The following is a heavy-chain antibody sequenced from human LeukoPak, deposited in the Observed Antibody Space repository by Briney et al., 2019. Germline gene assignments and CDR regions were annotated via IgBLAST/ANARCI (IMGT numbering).Heavy chain of an antibody. V-gene: IGHV3-23*01. CDR1: GFTFSAYS. Sequence: GGSLRLSCVASGFTFSAYSMTWVRQAPGKGLDWVSSISVSGGGTYYANSVRGRFTISRDNSKNTLYLHMNSLRAEDTAVYYCVKDWRDESNCGGDCLQYWGQGTLVTVSS. J-gene: IGHJ4*02. CDR2: ISVSGGGT. CDR3: VKDWRDESNCGGDCLQY. D-gene: IGHD2-21*02.